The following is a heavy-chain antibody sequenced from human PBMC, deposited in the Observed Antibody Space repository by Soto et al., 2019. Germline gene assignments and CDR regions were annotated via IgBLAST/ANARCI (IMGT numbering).Heavy chain of an antibody. CDR1: GFTVSSNY. V-gene: IGHV3-66*01. CDR2: SYSGGST. Sequence: GGSLRLSCAASGFTVSSNYMSWVRQAPGKGLEWVSVSYSGGSTYYADSVKGRFTISRDNSKNTLYLQMNSLRAEDTAVYSCARVGATRGTMAPFDYWGQGTLVTVSS. D-gene: IGHD1-26*01. J-gene: IGHJ4*02. CDR3: ARVGATRGTMAPFDY.